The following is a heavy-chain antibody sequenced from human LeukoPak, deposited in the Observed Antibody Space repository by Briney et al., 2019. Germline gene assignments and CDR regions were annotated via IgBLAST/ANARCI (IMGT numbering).Heavy chain of an antibody. Sequence: GGSLRLSCAASGFTFSNAWMSWVRQAPGKGLEWVGRIKSKTDGGTTDYAAPVKGRFTISRDDSENTLFLQMNSLKTEDTAVYYCARDGLVGAKAGGDYWGQGTLVTVSS. CDR1: GFTFSNAW. CDR3: ARDGLVGAKAGGDY. CDR2: IKSKTDGGTT. J-gene: IGHJ4*02. D-gene: IGHD1-26*01. V-gene: IGHV3-15*01.